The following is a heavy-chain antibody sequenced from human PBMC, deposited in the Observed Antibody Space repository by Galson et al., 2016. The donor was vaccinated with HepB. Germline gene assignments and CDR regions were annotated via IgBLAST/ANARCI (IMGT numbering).Heavy chain of an antibody. J-gene: IGHJ4*02. CDR1: GYTFASYD. Sequence: VKVSCKASGYTFASYDINWVRQAPGQGLEWMGWINPSSGDTGYAQKFQARVTMTRNTFINTAYMELRSLRFDDTAVYYCARVLRRGYSDYEANWGQGTLVTVSS. D-gene: IGHD5-12*01. V-gene: IGHV1-8*01. CDR2: INPSSGDT. CDR3: ARVLRRGYSDYEAN.